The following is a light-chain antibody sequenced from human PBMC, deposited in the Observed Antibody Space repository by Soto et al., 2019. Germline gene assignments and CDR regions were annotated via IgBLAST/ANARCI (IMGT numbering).Light chain of an antibody. Sequence: DIVMTQSPDSLAVSLGERATINCKSSQSVLHSPNNKNYLAWYQQQPGQPPKLLIYWASTRESGVPDRFSGSGSGTEFTLTISSLQAEDVAVYYCHQYNGIPWTVGQGTKVEIK. CDR3: HQYNGIPWT. CDR2: WAS. V-gene: IGKV4-1*01. CDR1: QSVLHSPNNKNY. J-gene: IGKJ1*01.